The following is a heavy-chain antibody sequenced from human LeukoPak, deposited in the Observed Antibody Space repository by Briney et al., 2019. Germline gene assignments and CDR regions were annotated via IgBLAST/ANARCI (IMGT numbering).Heavy chain of an antibody. D-gene: IGHD1-20*01. V-gene: IGHV4-38-2*02. CDR2: IYHSGST. CDR3: ARVRYNCEFDY. CDR1: GYSISSGYY. Sequence: SETLSLTCTVSGYSISSGYYWGWIRQPPGKGLEWIGSIYHSGSTYYNPPLKSRVTISVDTSKNQFSLKLSSVTAADTAVYYCARVRYNCEFDYWGQGTLVTVSS. J-gene: IGHJ4*02.